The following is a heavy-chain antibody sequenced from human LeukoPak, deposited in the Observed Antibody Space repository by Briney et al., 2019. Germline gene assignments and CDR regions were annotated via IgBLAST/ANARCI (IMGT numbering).Heavy chain of an antibody. V-gene: IGHV4-34*01. D-gene: IGHD6-19*01. CDR3: ARARREQWLIGGAFDI. CDR2: INHSGST. J-gene: IGHJ3*02. CDR1: GGSFSGYY. Sequence: ASETLSLTCAVYGGSFSGYYWSWIRQPPGKGLEWIGEINHSGSTNYNPSLKSRVTISVDTSKNQFSLKLSSVTAADTAVYYCARARREQWLIGGAFDIWGQGTLVTVSS.